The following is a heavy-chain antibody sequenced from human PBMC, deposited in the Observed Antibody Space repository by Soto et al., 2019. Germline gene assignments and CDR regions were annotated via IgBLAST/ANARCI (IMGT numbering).Heavy chain of an antibody. CDR3: ARAKRDYYYGMDV. CDR2: INAGNGNT. V-gene: IGHV1-3*01. Sequence: GXSVKVSCKAAGYPLTSYAMDWGRQAPGQRLEWMGWINAGNGNTKYSQKFQGRVTITRDTSASTAYMELSSLRSEDTAVYYCARAKRDYYYGMDVWGQGTTVTVSS. CDR1: GYPLTSYA. J-gene: IGHJ6*02.